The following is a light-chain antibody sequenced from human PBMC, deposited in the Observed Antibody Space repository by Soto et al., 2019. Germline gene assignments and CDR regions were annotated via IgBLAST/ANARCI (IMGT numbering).Light chain of an antibody. CDR1: QSVSTRS. Sequence: EIVLTQSPGTLSLSPGERATLSCRASQSVSTRSLAWYQQKPGQAPRLLISGASSRAADIPDRFSGSGSGTDFTLTISSLEPEDFAVYYCQQRSNWPPVFGGGTKVDI. CDR3: QQRSNWPPV. J-gene: IGKJ4*01. V-gene: IGKV3D-20*02. CDR2: GAS.